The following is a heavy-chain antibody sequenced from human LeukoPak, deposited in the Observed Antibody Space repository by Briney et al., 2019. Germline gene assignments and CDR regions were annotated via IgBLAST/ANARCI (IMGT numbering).Heavy chain of an antibody. V-gene: IGHV3-48*03. D-gene: IGHD1-7*01. CDR2: ISSSGSTI. J-gene: IGHJ4*02. CDR1: GFTFSSYE. CDR3: ARDELTHDY. Sequence: GGSLRLSCAASGFTFSSYEMNWVRQAPGKGLEWVSYISSSGSTIYYADSVKGRFTISRDNAKSSLYLQMNSLRAEDTAVYYCARDELTHDYWGQGTLVTVSS.